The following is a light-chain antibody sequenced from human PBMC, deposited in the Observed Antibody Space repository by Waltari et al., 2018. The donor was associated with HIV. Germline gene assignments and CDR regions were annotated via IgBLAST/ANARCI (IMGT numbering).Light chain of an antibody. CDR3: QQYNDWPPLT. V-gene: IGKV3D-15*01. CDR1: QAVGSN. J-gene: IGKJ4*01. Sequence: EIVMTHSPSTLSVSPGARATLSCRASQAVGSNLAWYQQKPGQAPRLRIFAASTSATGIPARCSGRGAGTEFTLTISSLQSEDFAVYYCQQYNDWPPLTFGGGTKVEI. CDR2: AAS.